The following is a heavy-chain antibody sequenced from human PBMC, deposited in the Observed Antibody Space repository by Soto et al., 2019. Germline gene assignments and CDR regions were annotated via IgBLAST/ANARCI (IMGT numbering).Heavy chain of an antibody. J-gene: IGHJ4*02. D-gene: IGHD3-22*01. CDR3: ARDAQYFDGSDHHGHFAS. CDR2: IYYSGTT. Sequence: SETLSLTCSVSSGSISNYYWSWIRQPPGKELEWIGYIYYSGTTNYNPSLKSRVTISVDTSKNQISLKLSSVTAADTAVYYCARDAQYFDGSDHHGHFASWGQGIPVTVSS. CDR1: SGSISNYY. V-gene: IGHV4-59*01.